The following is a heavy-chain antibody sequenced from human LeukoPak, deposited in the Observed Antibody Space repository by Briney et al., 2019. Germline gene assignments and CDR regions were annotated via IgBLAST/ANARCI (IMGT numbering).Heavy chain of an antibody. CDR2: IYFSGST. CDR1: GGSISSYY. V-gene: IGHV4-59*01. Sequence: SETLSLTCTVSGGSISSYYWSWIRQPPGKGLEWIGYIYFSGSTNYNPSLKGRVTISVDTSNNHFSLNLSSVTAADTAVYYCAREDGRFALYYFDYWGQGTLVTVSS. CDR3: AREDGRFALYYFDY. D-gene: IGHD3-10*01. J-gene: IGHJ4*02.